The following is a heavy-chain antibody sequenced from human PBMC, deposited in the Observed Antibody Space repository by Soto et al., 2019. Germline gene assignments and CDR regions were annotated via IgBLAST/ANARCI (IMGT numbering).Heavy chain of an antibody. CDR3: AREGRPDIVVVVAARDAFDI. CDR1: GYTFTSYY. J-gene: IGHJ3*02. CDR2: INPSGGST. V-gene: IGHV1-46*01. D-gene: IGHD2-15*01. Sequence: ASVKVSCKASGYTFTSYYMHWVRQAPGQGPEWMGIINPSGGSTSYAQKFQGRVTMTRDTSTSTVYMELSSLRSEDTAVYYCAREGRPDIVVVVAARDAFDIWGQGTMVTVSS.